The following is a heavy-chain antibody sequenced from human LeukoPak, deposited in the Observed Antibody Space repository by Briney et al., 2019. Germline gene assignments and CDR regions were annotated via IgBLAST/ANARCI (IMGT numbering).Heavy chain of an antibody. V-gene: IGHV3-30*18. CDR1: GISFSSHG. Sequence: GGSLRLSCAASGISFSSHGMNWVRQATGRGLEWVAVISYDGSHKYYVDSVKGRFTISRDNSKNTLYLQMNSLRAEDTAVYCCAKGHYTDVWGKGTTVTVSS. J-gene: IGHJ6*03. CDR2: ISYDGSHK. CDR3: AKGHYTDV.